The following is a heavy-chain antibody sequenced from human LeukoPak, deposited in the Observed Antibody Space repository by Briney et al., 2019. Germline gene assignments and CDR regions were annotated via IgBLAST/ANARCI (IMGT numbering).Heavy chain of an antibody. CDR1: GFTFSSYW. CDR2: IKQDGSEK. CDR3: ARGPKGYYDILTGYYTAALDI. V-gene: IGHV3-7*05. Sequence: GGSLRLSCAASGFTFSSYWMSWVRQAPGKGLEWVANIKQDGSEKYYVDSVKGRFTISRDNAKNSLYLQMNSLRAEDTAVYYCARGPKGYYDILTGYYTAALDIWGQGTMVTVSS. D-gene: IGHD3-9*01. J-gene: IGHJ3*02.